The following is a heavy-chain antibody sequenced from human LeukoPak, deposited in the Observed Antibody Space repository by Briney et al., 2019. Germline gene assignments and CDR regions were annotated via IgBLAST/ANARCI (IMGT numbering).Heavy chain of an antibody. CDR1: GFTFSSYS. J-gene: IGHJ2*01. CDR3: ARDRAAPGWYFDL. Sequence: GGSLRLSCAASGFTFSSYSMNWVRQAPGKGLEWVSYISTRSSTIYYAESVEGRFTNARDNAKNSLYLQMNTLRAEDTAVYYCARDRAAPGWYFDLWGRGTLVTVSS. V-gene: IGHV3-48*01. D-gene: IGHD2-15*01. CDR2: ISTRSSTI.